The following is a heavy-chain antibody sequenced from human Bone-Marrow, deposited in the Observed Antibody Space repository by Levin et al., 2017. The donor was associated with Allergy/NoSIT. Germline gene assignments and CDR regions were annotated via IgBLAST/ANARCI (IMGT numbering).Heavy chain of an antibody. Sequence: LSLTCAASGFTLTSSSVNWIRQAPGKGLQWVSSISSSSSHKNYADSVTGRFTISRDNAKNSVYLQMNRLRGEDTAVYYCARDEMVLDVWGQGTTVTVSS. CDR3: ARDEMVLDV. D-gene: IGHD2-8*01. J-gene: IGHJ6*02. CDR1: GFTLTSSS. CDR2: ISSSSSHK. V-gene: IGHV3-21*06.